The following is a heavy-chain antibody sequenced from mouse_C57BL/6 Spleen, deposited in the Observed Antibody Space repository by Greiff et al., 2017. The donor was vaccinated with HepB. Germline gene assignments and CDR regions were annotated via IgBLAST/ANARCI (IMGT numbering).Heavy chain of an antibody. CDR2: IYPRDGST. D-gene: IGHD1-1*01. V-gene: IGHV1-78*01. Sequence: QVQLQQSDAELVKPGASVKISCKVSGYTFTDHTIHWMKQRPEQGLEWIGYIYPRDGSTKYNEKFKGKATLTADKSSSTAYMQRNSLTSEDSADYFCARDYYYGSSYWYFDVWGTGTTVTVSS. J-gene: IGHJ1*03. CDR1: GYTFTDHT. CDR3: ARDYYYGSSYWYFDV.